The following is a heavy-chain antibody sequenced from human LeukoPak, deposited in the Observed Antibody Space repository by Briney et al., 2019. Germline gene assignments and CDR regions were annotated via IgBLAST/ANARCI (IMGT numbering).Heavy chain of an antibody. V-gene: IGHV3-33*06. D-gene: IGHD1-26*01. CDR1: GFTFSSYG. Sequence: PGGSLRLSCAASGFTFSSYGMHWVRQAPGKGLEWVAVIWYDGSNKYYADSVKGRFTISRDNSKNTLYLQMNSLRAVDTAVYYCAKDLIVGATKGNWFDPWGQGTLVTVSS. CDR3: AKDLIVGATKGNWFDP. CDR2: IWYDGSNK. J-gene: IGHJ5*02.